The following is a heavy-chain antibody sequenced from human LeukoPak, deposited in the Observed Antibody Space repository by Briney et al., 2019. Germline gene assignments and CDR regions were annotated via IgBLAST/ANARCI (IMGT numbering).Heavy chain of an antibody. D-gene: IGHD3-22*01. J-gene: IGHJ4*02. CDR2: ISAYNGNT. CDR1: GYTFTSYG. Sequence: ASVKVSCKASGYTFTSYGISWVRQAPGQGLEWMGWISAYNGNTNYAQKLQGRVTMTTDTSTSTAYMELRSLRSDDTAVYYCARDLAGYDSSGYASDYRGQGTLVTVSS. V-gene: IGHV1-18*01. CDR3: ARDLAGYDSSGYASDY.